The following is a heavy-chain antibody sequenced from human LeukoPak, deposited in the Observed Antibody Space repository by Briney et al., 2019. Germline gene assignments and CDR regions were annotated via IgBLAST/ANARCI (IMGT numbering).Heavy chain of an antibody. CDR2: ISTSVGNK. CDR3: ARRSPSYYFDY. CDR1: GFSFSDYY. V-gene: IGHV3-11*04. J-gene: IGHJ4*02. Sequence: GGSLRLSCAASGFSFSDYYMSWIRHAPGKGLEWVSYISTSVGNKYYADSVKGRFTISRDNAKNSLYLQMNSLRAEDTAVYYCARRSPSYYFDYWGQGTLVTVSS.